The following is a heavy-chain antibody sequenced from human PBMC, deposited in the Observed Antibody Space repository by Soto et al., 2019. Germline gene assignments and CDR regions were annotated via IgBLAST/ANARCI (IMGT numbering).Heavy chain of an antibody. D-gene: IGHD5-18*01. CDR1: GFSLTTSGVG. J-gene: IGHJ4*02. CDR3: AHRGYMYGNWDHGYFDY. V-gene: IGHV2-5*02. CDR2: IYWDDDK. Sequence: QITLKESGPTRVRPTQTLALTCTFSGFSLTTSGVGVCWIRKSPGTALEWLAVIYWDDDKPYSPSLKSRLTITKDTSKTQVVVTMADMDPVDTATYFCAHRGYMYGNWDHGYFDYWGQGTMVTVSS.